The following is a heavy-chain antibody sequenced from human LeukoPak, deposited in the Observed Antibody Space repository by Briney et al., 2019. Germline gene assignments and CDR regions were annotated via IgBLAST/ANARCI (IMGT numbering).Heavy chain of an antibody. V-gene: IGHV1-46*01. CDR3: ARDLNYGGNPYWYFDL. Sequence: ASVKVSCKASGYTFTSYYMHWVRQAPGQGLEWMGIINPSGGSTSYARKFQGRVTMTRGTSTSTVYMELSSLRSEDTAMYYCARDLNYGGNPYWYFDLWGRGTLVTVSS. CDR1: GYTFTSYY. J-gene: IGHJ2*01. CDR2: INPSGGST. D-gene: IGHD4-23*01.